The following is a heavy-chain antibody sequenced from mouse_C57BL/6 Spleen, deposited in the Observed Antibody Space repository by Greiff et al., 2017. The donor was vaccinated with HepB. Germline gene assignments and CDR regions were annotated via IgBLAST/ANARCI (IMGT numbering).Heavy chain of an antibody. CDR1: GFTFSSYA. Sequence: EVQRVESGGGLVKPGGSLKLSCAASGFTFSSYAMSWVRQTPEKRLEWVATISDGGSYTYYPDNVKGRFTISRDNAKNNLYLQMSHLKSEDTAMYYCARGHPWYFDVWGTGTTVTVSS. V-gene: IGHV5-4*01. J-gene: IGHJ1*03. CDR2: ISDGGSYT. CDR3: ARGHPWYFDV.